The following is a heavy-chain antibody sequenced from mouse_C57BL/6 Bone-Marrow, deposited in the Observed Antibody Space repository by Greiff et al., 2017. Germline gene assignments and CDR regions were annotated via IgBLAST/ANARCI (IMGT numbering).Heavy chain of an antibody. D-gene: IGHD3-2*02. Sequence: QVQMQQRGAERGLAGASAKLSCKASAYNFHTSLPTWVNQTHRHGLECPGEIDPSDSYTNYNQKFKGKSTLTVDKSSSTAYMQPSSLTSEDSAVYYCAREGGDSSGYPAWFAYWGQGTLVTVSA. CDR3: AREGGDSSGYPAWFAY. J-gene: IGHJ3*01. CDR1: AYNFHTSL. V-gene: IGHV1-69*01. CDR2: IDPSDSYT.